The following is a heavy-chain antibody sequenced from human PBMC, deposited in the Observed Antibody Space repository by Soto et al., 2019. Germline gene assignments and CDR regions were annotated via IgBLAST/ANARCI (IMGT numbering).Heavy chain of an antibody. CDR2: INVDGTEK. J-gene: IGHJ4*02. CDR3: GRARQVAL. D-gene: IGHD5-12*01. CDR1: GFTFTNHH. V-gene: IGHV3-7*05. Sequence: EVQLVESGGGLVQPGGSLRLSCVGFGFTFTNHHMTWVRQAPGKGLEWVANINVDGTEKYYADSVKGRFTSSRDNAYNSVSLQLNNRRAEDTGTYYCGRARQVALGGQGTLVIVSS.